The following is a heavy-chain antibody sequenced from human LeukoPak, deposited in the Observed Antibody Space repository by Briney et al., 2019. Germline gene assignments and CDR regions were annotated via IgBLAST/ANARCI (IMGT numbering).Heavy chain of an antibody. V-gene: IGHV1-2*06. CDR2: INPNSGGT. D-gene: IGHD2-15*01. Sequence: GASVKVSCKACGYTFTGYYMHWVRQAPGQGLEWMGRINPNSGGTNYAQKFQGRVTMTRDTSISTAYMELSRLRSDDTAVYYCARIGDIVVVVAATPSHMDVWGKGTTVTVSS. CDR3: ARIGDIVVVVAATPSHMDV. CDR1: GYTFTGYY. J-gene: IGHJ6*03.